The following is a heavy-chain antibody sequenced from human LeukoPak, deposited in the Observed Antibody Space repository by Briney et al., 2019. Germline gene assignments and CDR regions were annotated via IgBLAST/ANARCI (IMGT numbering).Heavy chain of an antibody. CDR3: ARGLYRYNWNDIYFDY. CDR2: INTNTGNP. Sequence: ASVKVSCKASGYTFTSYAMNWVRQAPGQGLEWMGRINTNTGNPTYAQGFTGRFAFSLDTSVSTAYLQISSLKAEDTAVYYCARGLYRYNWNDIYFDYWGQGTLVTVSS. V-gene: IGHV7-4-1*02. CDR1: GYTFTSYA. D-gene: IGHD1-1*01. J-gene: IGHJ4*02.